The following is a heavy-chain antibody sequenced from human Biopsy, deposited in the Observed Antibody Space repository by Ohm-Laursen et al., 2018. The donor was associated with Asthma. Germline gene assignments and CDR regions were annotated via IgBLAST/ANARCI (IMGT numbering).Heavy chain of an antibody. Sequence: SVKVSCKASGGTFSNYVFSWVRQAPGQGLEWMGGIIPMFGTTKYTQKFQARVSITADEATSTVYMELGSLRSEDTAVYYCARVLTTEEGDTWFDPWGQGTLVTVSS. CDR2: IIPMFGTT. J-gene: IGHJ5*02. CDR1: GGTFSNYV. D-gene: IGHD4-11*01. CDR3: ARVLTTEEGDTWFDP. V-gene: IGHV1-69*13.